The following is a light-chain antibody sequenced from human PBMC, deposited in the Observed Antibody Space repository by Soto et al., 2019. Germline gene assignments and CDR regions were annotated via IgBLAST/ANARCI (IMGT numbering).Light chain of an antibody. Sequence: QSALTQPASVSGSPGQSIAISCTGTSSDVGSYNLVSWYQQHPGKAPKLMIYEVSKRPSGVSNRFSGSKSGNTASLTISGLQAEDEDDYYCCSYAGSSTWIFGTGTKVTVL. V-gene: IGLV2-23*02. CDR1: SSDVGSYNL. CDR2: EVS. J-gene: IGLJ1*01. CDR3: CSYAGSSTWI.